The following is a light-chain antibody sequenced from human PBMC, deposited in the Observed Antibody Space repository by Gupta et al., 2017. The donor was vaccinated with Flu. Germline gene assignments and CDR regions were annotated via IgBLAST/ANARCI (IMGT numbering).Light chain of an antibody. V-gene: IGKV1-39*01. CDR1: HTIDNH. CDR3: QQSYRTPWT. J-gene: IGKJ1*01. CDR2: GTS. Sequence: GDSVIITCPASHTIDNHLNWYQQKPGQAPKALISGTSTLKSGVPSRFSGSGSGTDFTLTINSLQPEDFATYYCQQSYRTPWTFGQGTKVEI.